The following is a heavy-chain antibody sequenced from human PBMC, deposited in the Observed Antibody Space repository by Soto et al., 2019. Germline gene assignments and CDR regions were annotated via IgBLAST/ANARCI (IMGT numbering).Heavy chain of an antibody. V-gene: IGHV2-5*02. CDR1: GFSVNTFGVG. CDR3: AHRVDYTEYPIIRAFDY. Sequence: QITLKESGPTLVKPTQTLTLTCTFSGFSVNTFGVGVGWIRQPPGKALEWLALIYWDDEKRYSPSLKSRLTITKDSSKNQVVLTMTNMDPVDTGTYYCAHRVDYTEYPIIRAFDYWGQGSLVTVSS. D-gene: IGHD4-4*01. CDR2: IYWDDEK. J-gene: IGHJ4*02.